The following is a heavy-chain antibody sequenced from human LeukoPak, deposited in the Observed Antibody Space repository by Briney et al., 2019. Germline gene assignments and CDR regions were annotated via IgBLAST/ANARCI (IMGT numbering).Heavy chain of an antibody. D-gene: IGHD6-19*01. CDR1: GFTFSDSY. Sequence: PGGSLRLSCAASGFTFSDSYMTWLRQAPGKGLEWISHISSSGSVIYHADSVKGRFTISRDNTKNSLYLQMNSLRVEDTAVYYCAKFVMGKQWLVRESYWGQGTLVTVSS. CDR3: AKFVMGKQWLVRESY. J-gene: IGHJ4*02. CDR2: ISSSGSVI. V-gene: IGHV3-11*01.